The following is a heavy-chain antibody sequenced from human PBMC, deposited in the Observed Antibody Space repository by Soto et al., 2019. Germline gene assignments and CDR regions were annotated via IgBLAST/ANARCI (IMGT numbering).Heavy chain of an antibody. V-gene: IGHV3-30-3*01. CDR2: ISYDGSNK. CDR3: ARARTMIVVAMGY. CDR1: GFTFSSYA. D-gene: IGHD3-22*01. Sequence: GGSLRLSCAASGFTFSSYAMHWVRQAPGKGLELVAVISYDGSNKYYADSVKGRFTISRDNSKNTLYLQMNSLRAEDTAVYYCARARTMIVVAMGYWGQGTLVTVSS. J-gene: IGHJ4*02.